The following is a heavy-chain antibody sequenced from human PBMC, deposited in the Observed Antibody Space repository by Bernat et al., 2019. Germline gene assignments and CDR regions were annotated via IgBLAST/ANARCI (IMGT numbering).Heavy chain of an antibody. CDR2: IRSSGSTI. D-gene: IGHD1-26*01. J-gene: IGHJ6*02. V-gene: IGHV3-48*03. Sequence: EVQLVESGGGLVQPGGSLRLSCAASGFTFSSYEMNWVRQAPGKGLEWVSYIRSSGSTIYYAASVKGRFTISRDNAKNSLYLQMNSLRAEDTAVYYCARDYEWELTISGGMDVWGQGTTVTVSS. CDR3: ARDYEWELTISGGMDV. CDR1: GFTFSSYE.